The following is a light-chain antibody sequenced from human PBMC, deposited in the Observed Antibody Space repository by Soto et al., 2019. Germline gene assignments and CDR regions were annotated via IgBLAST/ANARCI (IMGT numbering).Light chain of an antibody. CDR3: QQANSFPCT. CDR1: QDISGW. CDR2: AAS. V-gene: IGKV1D-12*01. Sequence: DIQMTQSPSSVSASVGDRVTITCRASQDISGWLAWFQQKPGKATNLLIYAASILQGGVPSRFSGSGSGTDFTLTITYLQAEDFATYYCQQANSFPCTFGQGTKVEL. J-gene: IGKJ1*01.